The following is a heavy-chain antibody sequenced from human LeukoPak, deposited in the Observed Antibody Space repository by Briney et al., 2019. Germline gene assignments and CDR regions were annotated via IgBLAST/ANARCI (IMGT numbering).Heavy chain of an antibody. Sequence: GESLKISCKGSGYSFTSYWIGWVRQMPGKGLEWMGIIYPGDSDTRYSPSFQGQVTISADKSISTAYLQWSSLKASDTAMYYCARRGASMAAIGDAFDIWGQGTMVTVSS. D-gene: IGHD6-6*01. CDR3: ARRGASMAAIGDAFDI. CDR2: IYPGDSDT. J-gene: IGHJ3*02. CDR1: GYSFTSYW. V-gene: IGHV5-51*01.